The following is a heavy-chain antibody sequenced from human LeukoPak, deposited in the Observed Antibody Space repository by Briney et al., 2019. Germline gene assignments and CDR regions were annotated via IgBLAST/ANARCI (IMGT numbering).Heavy chain of an antibody. Sequence: PSETLSLTCAVYGGSFSGYCWSWIRQPPGKGLEWIGEINHSGSTNYNPSLKSRVTISVDTSKNQFSLKLSSVTAADTAVYYCAICPYYYDSSGYFDYWGQGTLVTVSS. D-gene: IGHD3-22*01. CDR1: GGSFSGYC. CDR2: INHSGST. CDR3: AICPYYYDSSGYFDY. V-gene: IGHV4-34*01. J-gene: IGHJ4*02.